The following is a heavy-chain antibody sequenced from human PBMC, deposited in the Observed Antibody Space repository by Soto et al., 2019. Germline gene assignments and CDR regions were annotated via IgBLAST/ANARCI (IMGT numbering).Heavy chain of an antibody. V-gene: IGHV1-46*01. CDR2: FNPTSGST. CDR3: ARPGGDITMVRGVPGHDAFDI. Sequence: ASVKVSCKASGYTFINYYIHWVRQAPGQGLEWMGIFNPTSGSTNYAQKFQGRVTLTMDTSTRTVYMELSSLRFDDTAVYYCARPGGDITMVRGVPGHDAFDIWGQGTMVTVSS. CDR1: GYTFINYY. J-gene: IGHJ3*02. D-gene: IGHD3-10*01.